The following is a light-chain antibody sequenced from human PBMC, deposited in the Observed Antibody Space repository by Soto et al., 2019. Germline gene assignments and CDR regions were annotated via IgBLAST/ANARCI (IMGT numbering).Light chain of an antibody. V-gene: IGKV1-5*01. Sequence: DIQMTQSTSTLSASVGDRVTITCRATQSISHWLAWYQQKPGNAPKLLIYDASSLQSGVPSRFSGSGSGTEFALTISSLQPDDFATYYCQQYNGYSHTFGQGTKLEIK. CDR1: QSISHW. CDR2: DAS. J-gene: IGKJ2*01. CDR3: QQYNGYSHT.